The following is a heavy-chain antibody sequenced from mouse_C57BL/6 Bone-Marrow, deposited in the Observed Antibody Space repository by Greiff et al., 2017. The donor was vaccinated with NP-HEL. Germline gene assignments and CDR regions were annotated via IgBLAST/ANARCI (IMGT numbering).Heavy chain of an antibody. J-gene: IGHJ4*01. CDR3: ASYYSTY. CDR2: IDPSDSET. Sequence: QVQLQQSGAELVRPGSSVKLSCKASGYTFTSYWMHWVKQRPIQGLEWIGNIDPSDSETHYNQKFKDKATITADTSSNTAYLQLSSLTSEDTAIYYCASYYSTYWGQGTSVTVSS. CDR1: GYTFTSYW. V-gene: IGHV1-52*01. D-gene: IGHD2-5*01.